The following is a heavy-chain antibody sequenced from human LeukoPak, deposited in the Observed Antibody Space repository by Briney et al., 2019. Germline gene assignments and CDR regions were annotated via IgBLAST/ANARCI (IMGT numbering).Heavy chain of an antibody. D-gene: IGHD6-13*01. Sequence: VASVKVSCKASGFTFTSSAMQWVRQARGQRLEWIGWIVVGSGNTNYAQKFQERVTITRDMSTSTAYMELSSLRSEDTAVYYCAANVYSSSWASNWGQGTLVTVSS. J-gene: IGHJ4*02. V-gene: IGHV1-58*02. CDR2: IVVGSGNT. CDR3: AANVYSSSWASN. CDR1: GFTFTSSA.